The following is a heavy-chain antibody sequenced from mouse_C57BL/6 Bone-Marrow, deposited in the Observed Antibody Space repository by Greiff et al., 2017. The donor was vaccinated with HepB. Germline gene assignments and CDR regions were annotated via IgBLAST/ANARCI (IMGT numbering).Heavy chain of an antibody. V-gene: IGHV5-17*01. J-gene: IGHJ3*01. CDR1: GFTFSDYG. D-gene: IGHD2-4*01. CDR2: ISSGSSTI. Sequence: VQLKQSGGGLVKPGGSLKLSCAASGFTFSDYGMHWVRQAPEKGLEWVAYISSGSSTIYYADTVKGRFTISRDNAKNTLFLQMTSLRSEDTAMYYCARLMIRAWFAYWGQGTLVTVSA. CDR3: ARLMIRAWFAY.